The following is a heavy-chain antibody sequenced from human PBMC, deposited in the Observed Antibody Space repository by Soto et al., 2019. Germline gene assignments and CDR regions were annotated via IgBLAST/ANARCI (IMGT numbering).Heavy chain of an antibody. CDR3: ARTLPPIDY. J-gene: IGHJ4*02. V-gene: IGHV1-18*01. CDR2: ISAYNGNT. Sequence: QVQLVQSGAEVKKPGASVKVSCKASGYTFTSYGISWVRQAPGQGLEWMGWISAYNGNTHYAQKLQGRVTTTTDTPTSTTYMELRSLQSDDTAVYYCARTLPPIDYWGQGTLVTVST. D-gene: IGHD1-26*01. CDR1: GYTFTSYG.